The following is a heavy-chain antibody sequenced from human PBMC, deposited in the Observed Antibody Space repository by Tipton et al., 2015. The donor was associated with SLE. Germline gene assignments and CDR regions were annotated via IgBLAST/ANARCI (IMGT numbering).Heavy chain of an antibody. D-gene: IGHD3-22*01. CDR2: IYYSGST. J-gene: IGHJ4*02. V-gene: IGHV4-61*01. CDR3: ARYYYDASGITLFDY. Sequence: TLSLTCTVSGGSVSSGSYSWSWIRQPPGKGLEWIGYIYYSGSTNYNPSLKSRVTISVDTSKNQFSLRLSSVTAADTAVYYCARYYYDASGITLFDYWGQGTLVTVSS. CDR1: GGSVSSGSYS.